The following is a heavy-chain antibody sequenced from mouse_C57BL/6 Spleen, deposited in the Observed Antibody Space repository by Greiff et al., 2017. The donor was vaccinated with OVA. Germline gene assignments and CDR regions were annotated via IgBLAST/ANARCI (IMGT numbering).Heavy chain of an antibody. CDR2: ISSGSTTI. CDR1: GFTFSDYG. D-gene: IGHD1-1*01. V-gene: IGHV5-17*01. CDR3: ARRFITTIVGYVDV. J-gene: IGHJ1*03. Sequence: EVKLMESGGGLVKPGGSLKLSCAASGFTFSDYGIHWVRQAPEKGLEWVAYISSGSTTIYYADTVKGRFTISRDNAKNTLFLQMTRLRSEDTAMYYCARRFITTIVGYVDVWGTGTTVTVSS.